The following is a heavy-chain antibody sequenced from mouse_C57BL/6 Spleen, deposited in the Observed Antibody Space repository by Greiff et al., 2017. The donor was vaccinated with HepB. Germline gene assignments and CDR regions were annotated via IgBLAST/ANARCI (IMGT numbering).Heavy chain of an antibody. CDR2: INPSNGGT. Sequence: QVHVKQPGTELVKPGASVKLSCKASGYTFTSYWMHWVKQRPGQGLEWIGNINPSNGGTNYNEKFKSKATLTVDKSSSTAYMQLSSLTSEDSAVYYCARWGNPYYYAMDYWGQGTSVTVSS. D-gene: IGHD2-1*01. J-gene: IGHJ4*01. CDR1: GYTFTSYW. V-gene: IGHV1-53*01. CDR3: ARWGNPYYYAMDY.